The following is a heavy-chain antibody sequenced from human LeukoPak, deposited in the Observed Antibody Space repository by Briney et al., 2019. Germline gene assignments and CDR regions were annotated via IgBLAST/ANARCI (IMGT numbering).Heavy chain of an antibody. D-gene: IGHD2-2*01. Sequence: GGSLRLSCAPSGFTFSIYAMTWVRQAPGKGLEWVSAINSGGNSTYYADSVKGRFTISRDNSKNTLYLQMSSLKAEDTAVYYCARTRYCSGISCFYANWGQGTLVTVSS. V-gene: IGHV3-23*01. CDR1: GFTFSIYA. J-gene: IGHJ4*02. CDR2: INSGGNST. CDR3: ARTRYCSGISCFYAN.